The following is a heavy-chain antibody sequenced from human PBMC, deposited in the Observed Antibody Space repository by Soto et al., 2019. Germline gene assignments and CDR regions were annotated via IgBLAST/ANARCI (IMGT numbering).Heavy chain of an antibody. V-gene: IGHV1-3*01. CDR3: ARVLEGYYDSSGQSQFDY. CDR2: INAGNGNT. J-gene: IGHJ4*02. Sequence: GASVKVSCKASGYTFTSYSMHWVRQAPGQRFEWMGWINAGNGNTKYSQKYQGRVTITRDTSASTAYMELSSLRSEDTAVYYCARVLEGYYDSSGQSQFDYWGQGTLVTSPQ. CDR1: GYTFTSYS. D-gene: IGHD3-22*01.